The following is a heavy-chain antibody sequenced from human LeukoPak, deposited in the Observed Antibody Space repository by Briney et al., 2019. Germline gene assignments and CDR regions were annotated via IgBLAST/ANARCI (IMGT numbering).Heavy chain of an antibody. CDR2: IYSSGSS. J-gene: IGHJ3*02. V-gene: IGHV4-59*01. CDR1: GGSISSYY. Sequence: SETLSLTCTVSGGSISSYYWSWIRQPPGKGLEWIGYIYSSGSSSHNPSLKSRVTISGDTSKNQISLKLTSVTAADTAVYYCARGRWHGFDAFNIWGQGTMVTVSS. D-gene: IGHD5-24*01. CDR3: ARGRWHGFDAFNI.